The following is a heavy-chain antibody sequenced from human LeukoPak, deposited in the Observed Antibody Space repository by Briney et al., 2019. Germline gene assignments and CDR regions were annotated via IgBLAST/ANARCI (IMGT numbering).Heavy chain of an antibody. V-gene: IGHV3-21*01. CDR1: AFTVSSYS. D-gene: IGHD5-18*01. Sequence: GVSLTPSCAGAAFTVSSYSGGWGRQAPGKGRGGVLYFSIRSRNIYYSDSVKGRLTESRDNAQNSLYLQMTSLRAEGTAVHYCARDSRYGYSNDYWGQGTLVTVSS. CDR2: FSIRSRNI. J-gene: IGHJ4*02. CDR3: ARDSRYGYSNDY.